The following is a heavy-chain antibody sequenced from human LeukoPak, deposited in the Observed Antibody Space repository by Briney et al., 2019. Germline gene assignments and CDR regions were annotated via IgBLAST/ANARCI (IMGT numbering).Heavy chain of an antibody. Sequence: GGSLRLSCVASGFTFSSYGMHWVRQTPGKGLEWVAVISYDGSNKYYADSVKGRFTISRDNSKNTLYLQMNSLRAEDTAVYYCAKTRGFDYWGQGTLVTVSS. CDR2: ISYDGSNK. CDR3: AKTRGFDY. V-gene: IGHV3-30*18. CDR1: GFTFSSYG. J-gene: IGHJ4*02.